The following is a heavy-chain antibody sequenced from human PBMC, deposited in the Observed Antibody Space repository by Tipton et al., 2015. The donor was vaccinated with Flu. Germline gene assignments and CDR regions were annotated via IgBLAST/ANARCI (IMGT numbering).Heavy chain of an antibody. V-gene: IGHV4-34*01. CDR3: ARSIAVSGKFDP. CDR2: FNHSGSA. J-gene: IGHJ5*02. D-gene: IGHD6-19*01. Sequence: LRLSCIVYGASFSNYYWSWIRRPPGKALERIGEFNHSGSANYNPSLKTRVTISVDASKNQFSLMLSSVTAADTAVYYCARSIAVSGKFDPWGQGTLVTVSS. CDR1: GASFSNYY.